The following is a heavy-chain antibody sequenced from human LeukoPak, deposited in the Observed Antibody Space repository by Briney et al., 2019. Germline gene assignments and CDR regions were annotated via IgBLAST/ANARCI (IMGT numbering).Heavy chain of an antibody. CDR1: GFTFSSYA. J-gene: IGHJ4*02. V-gene: IGHV3-23*01. D-gene: IGHD1-1*01. Sequence: GGSLRLSCAASGFTFSSYAMSWVRQAPGKGLEWVSAMSGSGGSTYYADSVKGRFTISRDNSKNTLYLQMNSLRAEDTAVYYCACGDGTTWGPFDYWGQGTLVTVSS. CDR2: MSGSGGST. CDR3: ACGDGTTWGPFDY.